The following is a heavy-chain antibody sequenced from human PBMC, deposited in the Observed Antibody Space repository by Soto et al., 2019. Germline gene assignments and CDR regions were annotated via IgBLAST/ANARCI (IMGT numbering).Heavy chain of an antibody. Sequence: LRLCWGASGFTCSAYGRSWIRKTTGKGLEWVSAISGSGGSTYYVDSVKGRFTISRDNSKNTLYLQMNSLKTEDTAVYYCTSPAAAGTLGFDYWGQGTLVTV. J-gene: IGHJ4*02. CDR1: GFTCSAYG. CDR2: ISGSGGST. CDR3: TSPAAAGTLGFDY. D-gene: IGHD6-13*01. V-gene: IGHV3-23*01.